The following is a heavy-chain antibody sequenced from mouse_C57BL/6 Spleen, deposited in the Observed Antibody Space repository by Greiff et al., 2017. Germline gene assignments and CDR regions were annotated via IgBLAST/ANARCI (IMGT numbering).Heavy chain of an antibody. CDR1: GFTFTDYY. CDR3: ARYITAFDY. J-gene: IGHJ2*01. Sequence: EVKVEESGGGLVQPGGSLSLSCAASGFTFTDYYMSWVRQPPGKALEWLGFIRNKANGYTTEYSASVKGRFTISRDNSQSSLYLQMNALRAEDSATYYCARYITAFDYWGQGTTLTVSS. V-gene: IGHV7-3*01. CDR2: IRNKANGYTT. D-gene: IGHD4-1*01.